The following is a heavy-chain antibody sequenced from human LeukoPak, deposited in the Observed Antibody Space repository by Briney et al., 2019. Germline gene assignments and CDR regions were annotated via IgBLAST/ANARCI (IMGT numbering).Heavy chain of an antibody. Sequence: GESLKISCKGSGYRFTSYWIGWVRQMPGKGLEWMGLIYPGDSDTRYSPSFQGQVTISADKSISTAYLQWSSLKASDTAMYYCARWTTVTTIPDYWGRPYDAFDIWGQGTMVTVSS. CDR3: ARWTTVTTIPDYWGRPYDAFDI. CDR1: GYRFTSYW. D-gene: IGHD4-17*01. CDR2: IYPGDSDT. J-gene: IGHJ3*02. V-gene: IGHV5-51*01.